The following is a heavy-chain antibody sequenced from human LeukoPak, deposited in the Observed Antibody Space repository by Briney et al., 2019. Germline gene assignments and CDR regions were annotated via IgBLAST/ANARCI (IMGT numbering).Heavy chain of an antibody. CDR3: ARISDGDPEGAFDI. CDR2: INPSGGST. Sequence: GASVKVSCEASGYTFTSYYIHWVRQAPGQGLEWMGIINPSGGSTSYALKFQGRVTMTSDASTSTLYMELSSLRSEDTAVYYCARISDGDPEGAFDIWGQGTMVTVSS. V-gene: IGHV1-46*01. D-gene: IGHD4-17*01. CDR1: GYTFTSYY. J-gene: IGHJ3*02.